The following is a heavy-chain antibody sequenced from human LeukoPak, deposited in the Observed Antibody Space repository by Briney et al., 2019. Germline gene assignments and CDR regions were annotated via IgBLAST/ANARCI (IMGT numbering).Heavy chain of an antibody. J-gene: IGHJ4*02. D-gene: IGHD1-14*01. Sequence: GGSLRLSCAASGFTFSSYGMHWVRQAPGKGLEWVAVIWYDGSNKYYADSVKGRFTISRDNSKNTLYLQMNSLRAEDTAVYYCAKGGSETGTLYLEYWGQGTLVTVSS. CDR3: AKGGSETGTLYLEY. CDR1: GFTFSSYG. CDR2: IWYDGSNK. V-gene: IGHV3-33*06.